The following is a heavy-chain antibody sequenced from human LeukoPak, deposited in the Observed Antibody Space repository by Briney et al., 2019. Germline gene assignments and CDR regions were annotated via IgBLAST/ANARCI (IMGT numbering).Heavy chain of an antibody. J-gene: IGHJ4*02. CDR2: VSLSGLT. CDR3: SRENGAFSPFGY. V-gene: IGHV4-4*02. CDR1: GGSITSTNW. D-gene: IGHD2-8*01. Sequence: PSETLSLTCGVSGGSITSTNWWGWVRQPPGQGLEWIGEVSLSGLTNYNPSLSSRVIMALDTSKNHLSLHLTSVTAADTAVYYCSRENGAFSPFGYWGQGYLVTV.